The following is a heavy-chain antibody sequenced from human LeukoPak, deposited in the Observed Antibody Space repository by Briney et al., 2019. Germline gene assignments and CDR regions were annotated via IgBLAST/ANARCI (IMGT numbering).Heavy chain of an antibody. D-gene: IGHD3-22*01. CDR1: GFTFGDYY. CDR2: ISSSGSTI. CDR3: ARDIDSSGYWAFDI. V-gene: IGHV3-11*01. J-gene: IGHJ3*02. Sequence: GGSLRLSCAASGFTFGDYYMSWIRQAPGKGLEWVSYISSSGSTIYYADSVKGRFTISRDNAKNSLYLQMNSLRAEDTAVYYCARDIDSSGYWAFDIWGQGTMVTVSS.